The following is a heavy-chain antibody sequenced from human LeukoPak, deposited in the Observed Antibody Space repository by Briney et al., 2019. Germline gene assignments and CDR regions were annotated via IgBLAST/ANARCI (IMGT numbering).Heavy chain of an antibody. CDR2: ISSSSSTI. Sequence: GGSLRLSCAASGFTFSSYSMNWVPQAPGKGLEWVSYISSSSSTIYYADSVKARFTISRDNAKNSLYLEMNSLRAEDTAVYYCARGTRPSDYWGQGTLVTVSS. CDR1: GFTFSSYS. CDR3: ARGTRPSDY. J-gene: IGHJ4*02. V-gene: IGHV3-48*01.